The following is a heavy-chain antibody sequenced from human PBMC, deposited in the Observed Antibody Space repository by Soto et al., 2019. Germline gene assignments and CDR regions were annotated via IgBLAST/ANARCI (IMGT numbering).Heavy chain of an antibody. CDR3: ARDRSYYYDSSGYHFDY. D-gene: IGHD3-22*01. V-gene: IGHV1-18*01. CDR1: GYTFDIYG. CDR2: ISADNGDT. J-gene: IGHJ4*02. Sequence: ASVKVSCKASGYTFDIYGISWVRQVPGQGPEWVGWISADNGDTKYAQRMQGRVTLTTDRATSTAYMELRSLRSDDKAVYYCARDRSYYYDSSGYHFDYWGQGSLVTVSS.